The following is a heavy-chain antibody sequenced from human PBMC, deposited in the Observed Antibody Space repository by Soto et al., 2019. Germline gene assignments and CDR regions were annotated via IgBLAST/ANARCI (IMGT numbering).Heavy chain of an antibody. CDR1: GFTFISHW. CDR2: IDVGGNNR. CDR3: VRGIYRKFGMDV. J-gene: IGHJ6*02. D-gene: IGHD3-16*02. Sequence: EVQLVESGGGLVQPVGSLRLSCAASGFTFISHWIHWVRQTPGKGLVWVSRIDVGGNNRNYADSVKGRFTISRDNAKNTVYLHMNSLRADDTAVYYCVRGIYRKFGMDVWGQGTTV. V-gene: IGHV3-74*01.